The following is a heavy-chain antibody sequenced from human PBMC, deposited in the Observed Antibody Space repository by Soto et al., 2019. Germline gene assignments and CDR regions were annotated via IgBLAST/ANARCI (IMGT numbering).Heavy chain of an antibody. CDR3: ARLGGGGWSYRHIEL. D-gene: IGHD6-19*01. J-gene: IGHJ2*01. CDR1: GFSFSSYY. CDR2: IKEDGSEE. Sequence: EVQLVESGGGLVQPGGSLRLSCAASGFSFSSYYMTWVRQAPGKRLEWVADIKEDGSEEKYVDSVKGRFTISRDNAYNSPYLQMNPLRVADTAMYFCARLGGGGWSYRHIELWGRGTLVTVSS. V-gene: IGHV3-7*03.